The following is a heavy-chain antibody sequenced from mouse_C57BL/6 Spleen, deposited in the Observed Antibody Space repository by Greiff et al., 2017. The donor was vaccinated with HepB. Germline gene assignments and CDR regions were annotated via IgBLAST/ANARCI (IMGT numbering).Heavy chain of an antibody. J-gene: IGHJ3*01. CDR1: GFNIKDDY. Sequence: EVQLQQSGAELVRPGASVKLSCTASGFNIKDDYMHWVKQRPEQGLEWIGWIETENGDTEYASKFQGKATITADTSSNTAYLQLSSLTSEDTAVYYCTTFVTTRFAYWGQGTLVTVSA. CDR2: IETENGDT. CDR3: TTFVTTRFAY. D-gene: IGHD2-12*01. V-gene: IGHV14-4*01.